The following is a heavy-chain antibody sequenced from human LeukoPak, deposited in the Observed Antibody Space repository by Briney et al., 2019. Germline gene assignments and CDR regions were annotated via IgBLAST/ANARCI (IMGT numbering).Heavy chain of an antibody. Sequence: GASVKVSCKASGYTFTSYGISWVRQAPGQGLEWMGWISAYNGNTNYAQKLQGRVTMTTDTSTSTAYMELRSLRSDDTAVYYCARDSLVTTETPFDYWGQGTLVTVSS. D-gene: IGHD4-17*01. CDR2: ISAYNGNT. CDR3: ARDSLVTTETPFDY. V-gene: IGHV1-18*01. CDR1: GYTFTSYG. J-gene: IGHJ4*02.